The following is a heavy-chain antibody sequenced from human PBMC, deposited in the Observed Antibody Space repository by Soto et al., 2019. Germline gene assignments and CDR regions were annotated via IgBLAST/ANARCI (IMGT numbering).Heavy chain of an antibody. V-gene: IGHV3-23*01. Sequence: EVQLLESGGGLVQPGGSLRLSCAASGFTFSSYAMSWVRQAPGKGLEGVSAISGSGGSTYYADSVKGRFTISRDNSKNTLYLQMNSLRAEDTAVYYCAKDFTNCSGGSCYPGYFDYWGQGTLVTVSS. CDR1: GFTFSSYA. J-gene: IGHJ4*02. CDR3: AKDFTNCSGGSCYPGYFDY. D-gene: IGHD2-15*01. CDR2: ISGSGGST.